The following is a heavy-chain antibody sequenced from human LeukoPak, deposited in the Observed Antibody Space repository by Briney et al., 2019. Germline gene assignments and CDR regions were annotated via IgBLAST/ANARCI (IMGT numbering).Heavy chain of an antibody. CDR3: ARVGSGSSSYGYYYMDV. V-gene: IGHV3-21*01. J-gene: IGHJ6*03. CDR2: ISSSSSYI. CDR1: GFTFSSYS. Sequence: GGSLRLSCAASGFTFSSYSMNWVRQAPGKGLEWVSSISSSSSYIYYADSVKGRFTSSRDNAKNSLYLQMNSLRAEDTAVYCCARVGSGSSSYGYYYMDVWGKGTTVTVSS. D-gene: IGHD6-6*01.